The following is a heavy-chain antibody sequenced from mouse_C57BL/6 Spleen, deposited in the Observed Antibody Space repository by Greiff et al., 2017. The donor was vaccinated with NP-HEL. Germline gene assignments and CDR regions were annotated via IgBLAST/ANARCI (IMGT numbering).Heavy chain of an antibody. J-gene: IGHJ2*01. Sequence: QVQLQQPGAELVMPGASVKLSCKASGYTFTSYWMHWVKQRPGQGLEWIGEIDPSDSYTNYNQKFKGKSTLTVDKSSSTAYMQLSSLTSEDSAVYYCARAWTTVVAGNFDYWGQGTTLTVSS. CDR2: IDPSDSYT. V-gene: IGHV1-69*01. D-gene: IGHD1-1*01. CDR3: ARAWTTVVAGNFDY. CDR1: GYTFTSYW.